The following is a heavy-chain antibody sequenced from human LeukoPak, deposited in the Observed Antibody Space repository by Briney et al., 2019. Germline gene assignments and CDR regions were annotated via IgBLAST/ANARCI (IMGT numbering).Heavy chain of an antibody. CDR1: GFTFSSYE. Sequence: GGSLRLSCAASGFTFSSYEMNWVRQAPGKGLEWVSSISSSSSYIYYADSVKGRFTISRDNAKNSLYLQMNSLRAEDTAVYYCARERGSYDSSGYYLDYWGQGTLVTVSS. CDR2: ISSSSSYI. CDR3: ARERGSYDSSGYYLDY. J-gene: IGHJ4*02. D-gene: IGHD3-22*01. V-gene: IGHV3-21*01.